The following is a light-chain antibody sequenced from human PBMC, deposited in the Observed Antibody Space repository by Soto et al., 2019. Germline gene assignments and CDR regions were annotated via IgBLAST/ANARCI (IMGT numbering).Light chain of an antibody. CDR3: QQRSNWPWT. CDR2: DAS. J-gene: IGKJ1*01. CDR1: PSISNS. Sequence: ETVLTQSPATLSLSPGERATLSCRASPSISNSLAWYQQKAGQAPRLLIYDASNRATGIPARFSGSGSGTDFTLTINSLEPEDFAVYYCQQRSNWPWTFGQGTNVEIK. V-gene: IGKV3-11*01.